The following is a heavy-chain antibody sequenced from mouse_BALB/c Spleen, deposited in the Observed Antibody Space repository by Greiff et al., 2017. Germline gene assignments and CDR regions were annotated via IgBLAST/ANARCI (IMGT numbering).Heavy chain of an antibody. V-gene: IGHV5-6-3*01. CDR1: GFTFSSYG. J-gene: IGHJ2*01. Sequence: EVKLMESGGGLVQPGGSLKLSCAVSGFTFSSYGMSWVRQTPDKRLELVATINSNGGSTYYPDSVKGRFTISRDNAKNTLYLQMSSLKSEDTAMYYCARDEGYFDYWGQGTTLTVSS. CDR2: INSNGGST. CDR3: ARDEGYFDY.